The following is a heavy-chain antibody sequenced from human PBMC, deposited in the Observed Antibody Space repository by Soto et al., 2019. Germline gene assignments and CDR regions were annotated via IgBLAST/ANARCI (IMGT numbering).Heavy chain of an antibody. CDR1: AFSFGRDD. Sequence: PGGPLSSSCVASAFSFGRDDFQGVAQALGMGLEWVAVIVNDGSETYHADSVEGRFTISRDNSDDTLFLQMNSLRAEDTVFYYCAKGEVVPAGDYGMDLWGQGTTATV. CDR3: AKGEVVPAGDYGMDL. J-gene: IGHJ6*02. CDR2: IVNDGSET. D-gene: IGHD2-2*01. V-gene: IGHV3-30*02.